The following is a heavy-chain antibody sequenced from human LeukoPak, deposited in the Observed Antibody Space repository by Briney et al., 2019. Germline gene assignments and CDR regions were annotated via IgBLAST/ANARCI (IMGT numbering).Heavy chain of an antibody. CDR2: ISAYNGNT. CDR3: ARDSHYYDRSGYPDY. V-gene: IGHV1-18*01. CDR1: GYTFTCYG. J-gene: IGHJ4*02. Sequence: ASVKVSCKASGYTFTCYGISWVRQAPGQGLEWMGWISAYNGNTNYAQKFQGRVTMTTDTSASTAYMELRSLRSDDTAVYYCARDSHYYDRSGYPDYWGQGTLVTVSS. D-gene: IGHD3-22*01.